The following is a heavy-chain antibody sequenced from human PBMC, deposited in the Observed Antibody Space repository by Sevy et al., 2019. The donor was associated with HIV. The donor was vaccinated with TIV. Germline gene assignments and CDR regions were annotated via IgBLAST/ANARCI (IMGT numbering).Heavy chain of an antibody. Sequence: ASVKVSCKVSGYTLTKLSMHWVRQAPGKGLEWMGSFDPEDGETIHAQKFQGRVTMTEDTSTDTAYMELRRLTSEDTAVYYCATLDFWSDHPFYGTDVWGQGTTVTVSS. CDR1: GYTLTKLS. V-gene: IGHV1-24*01. CDR2: FDPEDGET. D-gene: IGHD3-3*01. J-gene: IGHJ6*02. CDR3: ATLDFWSDHPFYGTDV.